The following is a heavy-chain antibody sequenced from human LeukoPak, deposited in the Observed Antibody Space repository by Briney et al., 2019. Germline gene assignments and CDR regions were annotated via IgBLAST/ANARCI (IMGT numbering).Heavy chain of an antibody. D-gene: IGHD5-24*01. CDR1: GFTFSSYS. V-gene: IGHV3-48*04. CDR2: ISSSGSTI. J-gene: IGHJ3*02. Sequence: PGGSLRLSCAASGFTFSSYSMNWVRQAPGKGLEWVSYISSSGSTIYYADSVKGRFTISRDNAKNSLYLQMNSLRAEDTAVYYCARAGRRRWLQGRSAFDIWGQGTMVTVSS. CDR3: ARAGRRRWLQGRSAFDI.